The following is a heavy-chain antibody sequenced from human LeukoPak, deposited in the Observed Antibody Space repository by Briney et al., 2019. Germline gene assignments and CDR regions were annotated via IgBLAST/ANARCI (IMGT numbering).Heavy chain of an antibody. CDR2: IYWDDDK. V-gene: IGHV2-5*02. CDR3: AHSRDDDVLVRPNDAFDI. J-gene: IGHJ3*02. Sequence: SGPTLVKPTQTLTLTCTFSGFSLSTSGVGVGWIRQPPGKALEWLALIYWDDDKRYSPSLKSRLTITKDTSKNQVVLTMTNMDPVDTATYYCAHSRDDDVLVRPNDAFDIWGQGTMVTVSS. D-gene: IGHD6-13*01. CDR1: GFSLSTSGVG.